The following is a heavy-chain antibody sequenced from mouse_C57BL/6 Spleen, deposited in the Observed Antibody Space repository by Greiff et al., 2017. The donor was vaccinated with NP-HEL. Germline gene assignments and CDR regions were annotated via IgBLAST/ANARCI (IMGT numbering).Heavy chain of an antibody. V-gene: IGHV1-69*01. CDR3: ASYGNYVDLYFDF. J-gene: IGHJ1*03. CDR1: GYTFTSYW. Sequence: VQLQQSGAELVMPGASVKLSCKASGYTFTSYWMHWVKQRPGQGLEWIGEIDPSDSYTNYNQKFKGKSTLTVDKSSSTAYMQLSSLTSEDSAVYYCASYGNYVDLYFDFWGTGTTVTVSS. CDR2: IDPSDSYT. D-gene: IGHD2-1*01.